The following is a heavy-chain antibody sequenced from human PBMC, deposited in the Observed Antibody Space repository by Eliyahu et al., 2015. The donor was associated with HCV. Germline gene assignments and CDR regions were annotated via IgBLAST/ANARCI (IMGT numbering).Heavy chain of an antibody. J-gene: IGHJ1*01. V-gene: IGHV3-23*01. CDR1: GFTFSSYA. CDR3: AKGGTYYPAEYFQH. D-gene: IGHD3-10*01. Sequence: EVQLLESGGGLVQPGGSLRLSCAASGFTFSSYAMSWVRQAPGKGLEWVSSIGGGGGTTYYADSVKGRFTISRDNSKNTLYLQMNSLRAEDTALYYCAKGGTYYPAEYFQHWGQGTLVTVSS. CDR2: IGGGGGTT.